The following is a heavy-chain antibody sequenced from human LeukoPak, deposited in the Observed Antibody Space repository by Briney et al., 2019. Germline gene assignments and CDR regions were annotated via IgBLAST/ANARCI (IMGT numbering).Heavy chain of an antibody. CDR1: GYTFTSYD. J-gene: IGHJ4*02. V-gene: IGHV1-8*01. Sequence: ASVKVSCKASGYTFTSYDINWVRQATGQGLEWMGWMNPNSGNTGYAQKFQGRVTMTRNTSISTACMELSSLRSEDTAVYYCATRRGFDWYSYWGQGTLVTVSS. CDR2: MNPNSGNT. CDR3: ATRRGFDWYSY. D-gene: IGHD3-9*01.